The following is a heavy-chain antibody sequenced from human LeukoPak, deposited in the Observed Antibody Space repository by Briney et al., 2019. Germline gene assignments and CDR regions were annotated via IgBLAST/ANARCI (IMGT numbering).Heavy chain of an antibody. D-gene: IGHD3-10*01. CDR2: ISYDGSNK. V-gene: IGHV3-30-3*01. Sequence: HAGGSLRLSCAASGFTFSSYAMSWVRQAPGEGLEWVAVISYDGSNKYYADSVKGRFTISRDNSKNTLYLQMNSLRAEDTAVYYCARDYYYGSGSYYPGDYWGQGTLVTVSS. J-gene: IGHJ4*02. CDR1: GFTFSSYA. CDR3: ARDYYYGSGSYYPGDY.